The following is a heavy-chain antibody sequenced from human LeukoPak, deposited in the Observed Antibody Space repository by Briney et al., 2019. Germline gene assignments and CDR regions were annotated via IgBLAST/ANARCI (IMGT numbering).Heavy chain of an antibody. D-gene: IGHD4-17*01. CDR1: GFTFSSYW. CDR3: ARELLTVTTWDY. Sequence: GGSLRLSCAASGFTFSSYWMSWVRQAPGKGLEWVTNIKPDGSEKYYVDSVKGRFTISRDNAKNSVYLQMDSLRGEDTAVYYCARELLTVTTWDYWGQGTLVTVSS. J-gene: IGHJ4*02. CDR2: IKPDGSEK. V-gene: IGHV3-7*01.